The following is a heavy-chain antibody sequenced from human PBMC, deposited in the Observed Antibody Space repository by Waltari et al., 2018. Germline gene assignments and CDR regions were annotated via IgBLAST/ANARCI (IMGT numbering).Heavy chain of an antibody. CDR1: GGSFSGYY. D-gene: IGHD6-13*01. CDR3: AGGSIAAAVTGGVAFDI. V-gene: IGHV1-69*01. CDR2: IIPIFGTA. J-gene: IGHJ3*02. Sequence: QVQLQQWGAGLLKPSETLSLTCAVYGGSFSGYYWSWIRQPPGKGLEWMGGIIPIFGTANYAQKFQGRGTITTDESTSTAYMELSSLRSEDTAVYYCAGGSIAAAVTGGVAFDIWGQGTMVTVSS.